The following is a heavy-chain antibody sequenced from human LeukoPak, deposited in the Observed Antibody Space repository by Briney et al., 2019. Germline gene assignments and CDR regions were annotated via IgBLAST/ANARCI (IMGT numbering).Heavy chain of an antibody. D-gene: IGHD3-16*01. CDR2: IYYSGST. V-gene: IGHV4-39*01. CDR1: GSSVCSGGYY. CDR3: ASPGGGPTDY. J-gene: IGHJ4*02. Sequence: PSETLSLTCTVSGSSVCSGGYYWGWIRQPPGKGLEWIGSIYYSGSTYYNPSLKSRVTISVATSKNQFSLKLSSVTAADTAVYYCASPGGGPTDYWGQGTLVTVSS.